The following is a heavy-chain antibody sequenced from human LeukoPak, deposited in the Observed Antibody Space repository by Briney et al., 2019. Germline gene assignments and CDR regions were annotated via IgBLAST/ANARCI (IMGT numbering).Heavy chain of an antibody. CDR3: ARALRYSYGPDY. CDR2: IYVGDSDT. Sequence: GESLKISCKGSGYSFPNYWIGWVRQRPGKGLEWMGIIYVGDSDTRYSPSFQGQVTISVDKSISTAYLQWSSLKASDTAMYYCARALRYSYGPDYWGQGTLVTVSS. D-gene: IGHD5-18*01. CDR1: GYSFPNYW. V-gene: IGHV5-51*01. J-gene: IGHJ4*02.